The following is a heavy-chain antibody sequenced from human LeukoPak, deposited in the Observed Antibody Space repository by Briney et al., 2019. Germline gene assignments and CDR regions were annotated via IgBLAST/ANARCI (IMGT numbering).Heavy chain of an antibody. J-gene: IGHJ4*02. D-gene: IGHD5-24*01. CDR2: INHSGST. V-gene: IGHV4-34*01. CDR1: GGSFSGYY. Sequence: SETLSLTCAVYGGSFSGYYWSWIRQPPGKGLEWIGEINHSGSTNYNPSLKSRVTISVDTSKNQFSPKLSSVTAADTAVYYCARLDRRDGYNYYFDYWGQGTLVTVSS. CDR3: ARLDRRDGYNYYFDY.